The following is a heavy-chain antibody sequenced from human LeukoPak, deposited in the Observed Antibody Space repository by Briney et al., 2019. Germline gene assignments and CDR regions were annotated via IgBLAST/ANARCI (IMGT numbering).Heavy chain of an antibody. D-gene: IGHD5-18*01. CDR1: GFTFSGHW. V-gene: IGHV3-74*03. Sequence: PGGSLRLSCTASGFTFSGHWIHWVRQAPGMGLVWVSRINEDGTDSMYAESVKGRFTIPRDNAKNSLYLQMNSLRAEDMALYYCAKDISGLYSYGHFDYWGQGTLVTVSS. CDR3: AKDISGLYSYGHFDY. J-gene: IGHJ4*02. CDR2: INEDGTDS.